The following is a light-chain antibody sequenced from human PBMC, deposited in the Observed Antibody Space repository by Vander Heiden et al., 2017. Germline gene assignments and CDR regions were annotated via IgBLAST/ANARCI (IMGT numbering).Light chain of an antibody. V-gene: IGLV10-54*04. CDR2: RNN. CDR3: SSWDRSLKSYV. J-gene: IGLJ1*01. Sequence: QAGLTQPPSVSKGLRETATLTCTGNANNVGKEGATRLQQHQGHPPKLLSYRNNNRPSGISERFSASRSGNTASLTITGLQPEDEADYYCSSWDRSLKSYVFGTATKVTVL. CDR1: ANNVGKEG.